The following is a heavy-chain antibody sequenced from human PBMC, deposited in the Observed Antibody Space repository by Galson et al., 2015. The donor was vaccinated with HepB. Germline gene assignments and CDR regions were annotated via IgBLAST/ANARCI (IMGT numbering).Heavy chain of an antibody. D-gene: IGHD4-23*01. V-gene: IGHV4-4*02. Sequence: ETLSLTCAVSSGSISSSDRCSWVRQPPGKGLEWIGEIYYGAITHYNPSLKGRVSVSKDDSKKQFSLTLTSVTAADAAVYYCARNRGNNDFYSWGQGILVTVSS. CDR1: SGSISSSDR. CDR3: ARNRGNNDFYS. J-gene: IGHJ4*02. CDR2: IYYGAIT.